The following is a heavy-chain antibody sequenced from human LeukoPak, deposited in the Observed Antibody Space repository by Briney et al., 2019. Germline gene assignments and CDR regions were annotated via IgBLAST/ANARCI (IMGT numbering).Heavy chain of an antibody. Sequence: GGSLRLSCAASGFTFRGYDMHWVRQATGKGLEWVSGVGTAGDTYYPGSVKGRFTISRENAKNSLYLRMNSLRAGDTAVYYCAKGRYVWGSYRIIPDYWGQGTLVTVSS. J-gene: IGHJ4*02. CDR1: GFTFRGYD. CDR3: AKGRYVWGSYRIIPDY. D-gene: IGHD3-16*02. CDR2: VGTAGDT. V-gene: IGHV3-13*01.